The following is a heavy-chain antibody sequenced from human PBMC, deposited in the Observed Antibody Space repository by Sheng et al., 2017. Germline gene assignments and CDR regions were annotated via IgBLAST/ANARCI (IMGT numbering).Heavy chain of an antibody. CDR2: ISDSGNT. Sequence: QLHLQESGPGLVKPSETLSLTCTVSGGSIHNFYWSWIRQPPGKGLEWVGYISDSGNTNYNPSLKSRVTISSDTSKNHFSLRLTSVTAADSAMYYCAKANARAVAGRFDSWGRGTLVSVSS. D-gene: IGHD6-19*01. J-gene: IGHJ4*02. CDR1: GGSIHNFY. CDR3: AKANARAVAGRFDS. V-gene: IGHV4-59*01.